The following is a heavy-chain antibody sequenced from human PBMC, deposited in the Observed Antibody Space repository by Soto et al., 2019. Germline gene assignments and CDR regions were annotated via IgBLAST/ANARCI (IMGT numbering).Heavy chain of an antibody. Sequence: VGSLRLSCAASGFTFSSYEMNWVRQAPGKGLEWVSYISSSGSTIYYADSVKGRFTISRDNAKNSLYLQMNSLRAEDTAVYYCAREKPDIVVVTAASYYFDYWGQGTLVTVSS. CDR1: GFTFSSYE. V-gene: IGHV3-48*03. CDR3: AREKPDIVVVTAASYYFDY. D-gene: IGHD2-2*01. CDR2: ISSSGSTI. J-gene: IGHJ4*02.